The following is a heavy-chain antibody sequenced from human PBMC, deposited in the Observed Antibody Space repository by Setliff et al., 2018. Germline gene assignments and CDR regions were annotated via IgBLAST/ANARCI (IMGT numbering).Heavy chain of an antibody. J-gene: IGHJ6*03. V-gene: IGHV4-38-2*02. CDR2: LYHSGST. CDR1: GYSITSGCY. D-gene: IGHD6-19*01. Sequence: SETLSLTCAVSGYSITSGCYWGWIRQPPGKGLEWIGSLYHSGSTYYNPSLKSRVTISLDTSKNQFSLKLNSVTAADTAVYYCAREQWLDPPGYYYMDVWAKGTTVTVSS. CDR3: AREQWLDPPGYYYMDV.